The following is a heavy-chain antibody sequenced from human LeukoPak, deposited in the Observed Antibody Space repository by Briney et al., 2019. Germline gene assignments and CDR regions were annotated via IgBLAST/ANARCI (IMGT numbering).Heavy chain of an antibody. V-gene: IGHV4-59*01. CDR3: ARVRGENSSGWYLKEWYYYYYMDV. CDR2: IYYSGST. Sequence: PSETLSLTCTVSGGSISRYYWSWIRQPPGKGLEWIGYIYYSGSTNYNPSLKSRVTISVDTSKNQFSLKLSSVTAADTAVYYCARVRGENSSGWYLKEWYYYYYMDVWGKGTTVTISS. CDR1: GGSISRYY. D-gene: IGHD6-19*01. J-gene: IGHJ6*03.